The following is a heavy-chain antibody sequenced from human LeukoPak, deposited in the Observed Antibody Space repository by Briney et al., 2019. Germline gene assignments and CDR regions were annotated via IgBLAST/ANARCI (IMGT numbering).Heavy chain of an antibody. Sequence: ASVKVSCKAAGYTGTVYYMHWGRQSPGQGLEGRGGINPNRVVTNDTQKFQGRGAMTRDTSLRTAYMELSRLRSDDTAVYYCASGGTRLGSGWRSPSVPAVWGKGTTVTVSS. V-gene: IGHV1-2*02. CDR2: INPNRVVT. CDR3: ASGGTRLGSGWRSPSVPAV. D-gene: IGHD6-19*01. CDR1: GYTGTVYY. J-gene: IGHJ6*04.